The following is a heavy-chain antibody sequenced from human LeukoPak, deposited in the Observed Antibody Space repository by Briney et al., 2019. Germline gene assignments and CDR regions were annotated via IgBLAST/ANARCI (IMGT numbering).Heavy chain of an antibody. CDR1: GYTFTDYF. D-gene: IGHD3-10*01. V-gene: IGHV1-2*02. CDR3: GINRPGKALDI. Sequence: GASVKVSCKASGYTFTDYFIHWVRQAPGQGLEWMGWIGPKRGDTSYSQKLQGRATVTRDTSISTAYMELSRLRSDDTAVYYCGINRPGKALDIWGQGTMVTVS. CDR2: IGPKRGDT. J-gene: IGHJ3*02.